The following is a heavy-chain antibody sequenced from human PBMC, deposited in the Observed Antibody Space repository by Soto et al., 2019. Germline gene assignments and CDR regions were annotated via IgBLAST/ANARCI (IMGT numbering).Heavy chain of an antibody. D-gene: IGHD1-26*01. J-gene: IGHJ4*02. Sequence: QVQLVESGGGVVQPGRSLRLSCVASGFTFSSYGMHWVRQAPGKGLEWVAIITYYGSNTYYADSVKGRFTISRDNAKNTLYLQMNRLRAEATSVYYCAKEGGLSGSYYIDGSYYFDYWGQGTLVTVSS. CDR2: ITYYGSNT. CDR1: GFTFSSYG. V-gene: IGHV3-30*18. CDR3: AKEGGLSGSYYIDGSYYFDY.